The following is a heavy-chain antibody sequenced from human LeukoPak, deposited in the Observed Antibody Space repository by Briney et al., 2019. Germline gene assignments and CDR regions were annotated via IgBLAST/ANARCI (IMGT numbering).Heavy chain of an antibody. D-gene: IGHD2-15*01. CDR1: GGSISNGGFY. Sequence: PSETLSLTCTVSGGSISNGGFYRSWIRQHPGKGLEWIGYIYYGGNTYYNPSLKSRVTISVDTSKNQFSLKLSSVTAADTAVYYCARGGSHCFDPWGQGTLVTVSS. J-gene: IGHJ5*02. CDR3: ARGGSHCFDP. CDR2: IYYGGNT. V-gene: IGHV4-31*03.